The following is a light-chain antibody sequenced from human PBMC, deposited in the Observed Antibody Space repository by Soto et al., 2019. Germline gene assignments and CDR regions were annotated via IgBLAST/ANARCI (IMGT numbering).Light chain of an antibody. CDR1: SSNIGSNY. CDR2: RNN. Sequence: QSVLTQPPSASGTLGQRVTISCSGSSSNIGSNYVYWYQQLPGTAPKLLIYRNNQRPSGVPDRFPGSKSGTSASLAISGLRSEDEADYSCAAWDDSLSGYVFGTGTKVPVL. V-gene: IGLV1-47*01. CDR3: AAWDDSLSGYV. J-gene: IGLJ1*01.